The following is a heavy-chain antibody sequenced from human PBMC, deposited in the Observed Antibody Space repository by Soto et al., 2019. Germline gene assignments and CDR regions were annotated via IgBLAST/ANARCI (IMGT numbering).Heavy chain of an antibody. J-gene: IGHJ4*02. D-gene: IGHD2-2*01. V-gene: IGHV3-30*18. CDR2: ISYDGGNK. Sequence: GVLRLSCAASGLTFSDYGMHWVRQAPGKGLEWVSVISYDGGNKYYADSVKGRFAISRDNSKNTLYLQMNSLRAEDTAVYYCAKDYCSSASCYSDFWGQGTLVTVSS. CDR1: GLTFSDYG. CDR3: AKDYCSSASCYSDF.